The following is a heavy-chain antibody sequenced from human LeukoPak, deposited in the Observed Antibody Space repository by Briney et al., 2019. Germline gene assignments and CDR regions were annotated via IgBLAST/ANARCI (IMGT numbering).Heavy chain of an antibody. V-gene: IGHV4-34*01. Sequence: PSETLSLTCAVYGGSFSGYYWSWVRQPPGKGLEWIGEINHSGSTNYNPSPKSRVTISVDTSKNQFSLKLSSVTAADTAVYYCARRGRLLRRGFDYWGQGTLVTVSS. J-gene: IGHJ4*02. D-gene: IGHD3-3*01. CDR1: GGSFSGYY. CDR3: ARRGRLLRRGFDY. CDR2: INHSGST.